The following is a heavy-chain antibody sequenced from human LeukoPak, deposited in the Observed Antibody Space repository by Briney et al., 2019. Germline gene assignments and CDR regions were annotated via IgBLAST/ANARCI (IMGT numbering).Heavy chain of an antibody. CDR2: INPSGGST. CDR3: ARDNDCSGGSCYAPFDY. Sequence: GASVNVSCKSSGSTFTSYYMHWVRQAPAQGLEWMGIINPSGGSTSYAQKFKGRVTMTRDTSTSTVYMELSSLRSEDTAVYYCARDNDCSGGSCYAPFDYWGQGTLVTVSS. D-gene: IGHD2-15*01. V-gene: IGHV1-46*01. CDR1: GSTFTSYY. J-gene: IGHJ4*02.